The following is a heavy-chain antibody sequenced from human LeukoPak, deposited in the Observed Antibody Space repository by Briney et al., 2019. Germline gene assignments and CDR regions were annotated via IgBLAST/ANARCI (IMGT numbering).Heavy chain of an antibody. J-gene: IGHJ6*04. CDR2: IYYSGST. CDR1: GGSVSSGSYY. D-gene: IGHD3-10*01. V-gene: IGHV4-61*01. CDR3: ANLWFGEWGTYGMDV. Sequence: PSETLSLTCTVSGGSVSSGSYYWSWIRQPPGKGLEWIGYIYYSGSTNYNPSLKSRVTISVDTSKNQFSLKLSSVTAADTAVYYCANLWFGEWGTYGMDVWGKGTTVTVSS.